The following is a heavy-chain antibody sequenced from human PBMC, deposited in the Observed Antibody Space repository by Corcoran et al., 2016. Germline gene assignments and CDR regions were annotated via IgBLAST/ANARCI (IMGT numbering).Heavy chain of an antibody. CDR3: ATRSYMRAVCSDDAFDI. D-gene: IGHD3-10*02. Sequence: QLQLQESGPGLVKPSETLSLTCTVSGGSISSSSYYWGWIRQPPGKGLEWIGSFYYSGSTYYNPSLKSRVTISVDTAKNQFSVQLSSGTAADTAVDDCATRSYMRAVCSDDAFDIWGQGTMVTVSS. J-gene: IGHJ3*02. CDR1: GGSISSSSYY. V-gene: IGHV4-39*07. CDR2: FYYSGST.